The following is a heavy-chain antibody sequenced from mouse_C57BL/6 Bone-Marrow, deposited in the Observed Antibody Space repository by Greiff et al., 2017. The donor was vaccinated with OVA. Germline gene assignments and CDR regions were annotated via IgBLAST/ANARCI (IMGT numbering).Heavy chain of an antibody. V-gene: IGHV5-9*01. D-gene: IGHD1-1*01. Sequence: EVKLMESGGGLVKPGGSLKLSCAASGFTFSSYTMSWVRQTPEKRLEWVATISGGGGNTYYPDSVKGRFTISRDNAKNTLYLQMSSLRSEDTALYYCARTLYYYGSSWDWYFDVWGTGTTVTVSS. J-gene: IGHJ1*03. CDR1: GFTFSSYT. CDR3: ARTLYYYGSSWDWYFDV. CDR2: ISGGGGNT.